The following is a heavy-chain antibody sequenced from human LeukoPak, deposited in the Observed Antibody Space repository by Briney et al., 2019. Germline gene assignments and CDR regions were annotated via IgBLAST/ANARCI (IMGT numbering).Heavy chain of an antibody. CDR2: ITYSGST. J-gene: IGHJ4*02. CDR1: GGPISGYY. CDR3: ARHGSSYSFDC. Sequence: SETLSLTCTVSGGPISGYYWSWIRQPPGKGLEWIDYITYSGSTNYNPSLKSRVTMSVDTSKNQFSLRLGSVTAADTAVYYCARHGSSYSFDCWGQGTLVTVSS. V-gene: IGHV4-59*08. D-gene: IGHD6-13*01.